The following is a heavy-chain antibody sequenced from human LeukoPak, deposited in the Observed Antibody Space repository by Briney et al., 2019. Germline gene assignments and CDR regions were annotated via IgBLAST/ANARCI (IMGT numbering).Heavy chain of an antibody. V-gene: IGHV3-7*01. J-gene: IGHJ4*02. CDR3: ARGPVVVTARSGEFDY. D-gene: IGHD2-21*02. CDR2: IKQDGSEK. Sequence: GSLRLSCAASGFTFSSYWMSWVRQAPGKGLEWVANIKQDGSEKYYVDSVKGRFTISRDNAKNSLYLQMNSLRAEDTAVYYCARGPVVVTARSGEFDYWGQGTLVTVSS. CDR1: GFTFSSYW.